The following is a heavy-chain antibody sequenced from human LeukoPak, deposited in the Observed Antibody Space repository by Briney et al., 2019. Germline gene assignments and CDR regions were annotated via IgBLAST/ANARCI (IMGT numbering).Heavy chain of an antibody. Sequence: GGSLRLSCAASGFTFSSYAMSWVRQAPGKGLEWVSAISGSGGSTYYADSVKGRFTISRDNSKNTLYLQINSLRAEDTAVYYCAKDKAAAGLYYYYYGMDVWGQGTTVTVSS. CDR1: GFTFSSYA. CDR2: ISGSGGST. CDR3: AKDKAAAGLYYYYYGMDV. D-gene: IGHD6-13*01. J-gene: IGHJ6*02. V-gene: IGHV3-23*01.